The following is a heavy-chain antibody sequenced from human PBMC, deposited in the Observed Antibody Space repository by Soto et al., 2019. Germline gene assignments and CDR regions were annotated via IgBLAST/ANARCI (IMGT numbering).Heavy chain of an antibody. CDR1: GFAFSGSA. CDR3: TRDLFSYDYSGILWFDP. CDR2: IRSKGHNYAT. Sequence: GGSLRLSCAASGFAFSGSAMYWVRQASGKGPEWVGRIRSKGHNYATEYAASVKGGFTISRDDSKNTAYLQMNSLQTEDTAVYYCTRDLFSYDYSGILWFDPWGQGTLVTVSS. J-gene: IGHJ5*02. V-gene: IGHV3-73*01. D-gene: IGHD3-16*01.